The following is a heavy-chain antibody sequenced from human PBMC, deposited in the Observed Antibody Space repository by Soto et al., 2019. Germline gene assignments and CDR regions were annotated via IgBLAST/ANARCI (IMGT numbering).Heavy chain of an antibody. CDR1: GDSVSSDSAD. J-gene: IGHJ4*02. CDR3: ARAGGAVAYFY. CDR2: TYYRSKWYN. Sequence: KQSQTLSLTCAISGDSVSSDSADWNWIRQSPSRGLEWLGRTYYRSKWYNDYAVSVKSRITIKPDTSKNQFSLQLNSVTPEDTAVYYCARAGGAVAYFYWGQGILVTVSS. V-gene: IGHV6-1*01. D-gene: IGHD6-19*01.